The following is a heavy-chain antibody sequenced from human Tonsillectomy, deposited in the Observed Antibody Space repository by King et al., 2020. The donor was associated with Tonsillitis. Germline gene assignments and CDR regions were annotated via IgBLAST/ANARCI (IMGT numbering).Heavy chain of an antibody. D-gene: IGHD1-14*01. CDR3: VREGPGTGRDMDY. V-gene: IGHV3-33*01. J-gene: IGHJ4*02. Sequence: VQLVESGGGVVQPGRSLRLSCAASGFTFSHFAMHWVRQAPGKGLEWVSVIWYDGSNKDYADSVKARFTISRDNSKNTLDLQMNSLRGEDTAVYYCVREGPGTGRDMDYWGQGTLVTVSS. CDR1: GFTFSHFA. CDR2: IWYDGSNK.